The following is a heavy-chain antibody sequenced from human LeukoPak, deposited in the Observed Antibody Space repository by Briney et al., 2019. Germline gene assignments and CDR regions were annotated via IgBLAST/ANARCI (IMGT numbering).Heavy chain of an antibody. CDR2: IYTSGST. V-gene: IGHV4-61*02. CDR1: GNSISSGDNY. CDR3: ARQGVGTYDYGDEGYYMDV. Sequence: PSETLSLTCTVSGNSISSGDNYWSWIRQPAGKGLEWIGRIYTSGSTNYNPSLKSRVTISVDTSKNQFSLKLSSVTAADTAVYYCARQGVGTYDYGDEGYYMDVWGKGTTVTISS. D-gene: IGHD4-17*01. J-gene: IGHJ6*03.